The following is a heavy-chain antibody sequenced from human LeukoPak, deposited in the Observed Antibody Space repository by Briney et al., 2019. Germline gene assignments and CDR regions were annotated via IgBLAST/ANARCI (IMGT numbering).Heavy chain of an antibody. CDR1: GGTFSNYA. CDR2: IIPILGIA. J-gene: IGHJ5*02. V-gene: IGHV1-69*04. Sequence: SVKVSCKASGGTFSNYAISWVRQAPGQRLEWMGRIIPILGIANYAQKFQGRVTITADKSTSTAYMELSSLRSEDTAVYYCASAGGVGATQWFDPWGQGTLVTVSS. D-gene: IGHD1-26*01. CDR3: ASAGGVGATQWFDP.